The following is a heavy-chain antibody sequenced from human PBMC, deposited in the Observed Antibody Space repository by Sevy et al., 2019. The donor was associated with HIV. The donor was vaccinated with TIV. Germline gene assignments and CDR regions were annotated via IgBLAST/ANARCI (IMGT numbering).Heavy chain of an antibody. CDR3: AREVPGSLYGIDV. J-gene: IGHJ6*02. Sequence: GGSLRLSCAASGFIFPDYAMSWVRQPPGKGLEWVSGIRTAGDTYYPDSVKGRFTISRENAKNSLYLQMNSLRAGDTAVYYCAREVPGSLYGIDVWGQGTTVTVSS. V-gene: IGHV3-13*04. CDR2: IRTAGDT. D-gene: IGHD3-10*01. CDR1: GFIFPDYA.